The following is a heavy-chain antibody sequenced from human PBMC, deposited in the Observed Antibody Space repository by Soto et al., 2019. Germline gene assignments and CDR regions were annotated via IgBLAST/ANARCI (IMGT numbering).Heavy chain of an antibody. Sequence: PSETLSLTCAVSGGSISSSNWWSWVRQPPGKGLEWIGEIYHSGSTNYNPSLKSRVTISVDKSKNQFSLKLSSVTAADTAVYYCARDQGGSSYYDFWGGYPPHYGMDVWGQGTTVTVAS. V-gene: IGHV4-4*02. D-gene: IGHD3-3*01. CDR3: ARDQGGSSYYDFWGGYPPHYGMDV. CDR2: IYHSGST. CDR1: GGSISSSNW. J-gene: IGHJ6*02.